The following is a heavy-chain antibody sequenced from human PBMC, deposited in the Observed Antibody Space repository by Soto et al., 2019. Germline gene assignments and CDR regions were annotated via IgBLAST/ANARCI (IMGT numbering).Heavy chain of an antibody. D-gene: IGHD6-19*01. CDR3: VKEFTFSYTGCVLHD. V-gene: IGHV3-23*01. Sequence: GWSLRLSCAVSGFTFDDNAMHWVRQAPEKGLEWVSSIYGSGDKTFYARSVEGRFTISRDNIKNTLDLHMNGLRGDDTAVYYCVKEFTFSYTGCVLHDCGQGTLVTVSS. CDR1: GFTFDDNA. J-gene: IGHJ4*02. CDR2: IYGSGDKT.